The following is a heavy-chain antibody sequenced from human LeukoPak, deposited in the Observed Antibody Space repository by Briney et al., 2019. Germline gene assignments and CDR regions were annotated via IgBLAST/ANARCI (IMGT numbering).Heavy chain of an antibody. CDR3: ARRGWGFAASKGDHDTFDI. Sequence: GESLKISCKGSGYSFTTYWIAWVRQMPGQGLEWMAIIYPGDSDARYSPSFQGQVTISVDKSISTTYLRWSSLKASDTAMYYCARRGWGFAASKGDHDTFDIWGQGTMVTVSS. D-gene: IGHD1-26*01. J-gene: IGHJ3*02. CDR2: IYPGDSDA. CDR1: GYSFTTYW. V-gene: IGHV5-51*01.